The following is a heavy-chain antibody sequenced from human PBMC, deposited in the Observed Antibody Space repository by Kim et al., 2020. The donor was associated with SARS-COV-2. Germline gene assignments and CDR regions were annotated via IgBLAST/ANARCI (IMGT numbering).Heavy chain of an antibody. V-gene: IGHV4-4*02. D-gene: IGHD3-10*01. CDR3: ASRGAEAVNNWFDP. Sequence: SETLSLTCVVSNGSLSSHNWWCWVRQSPGKGLEWFGEIYHSGTTTYNPSLKSRVTISVDKSKNLFSLKLSSVTAADTAVYYCASRGAEAVNNWFDPWGQGTPVTVSS. CDR2: IYHSGTT. CDR1: NGSLSSHNW. J-gene: IGHJ5*02.